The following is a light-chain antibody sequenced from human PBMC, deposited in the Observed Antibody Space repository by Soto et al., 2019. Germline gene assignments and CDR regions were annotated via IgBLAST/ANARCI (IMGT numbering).Light chain of an antibody. CDR3: HQYDSSPLT. Sequence: IVLTQSPGTLSLSPGERATLSCRASQSVSSSYLAWYQQKPGQAPRLLIYGASSRATGIPDRFSGSGSGTDFTLTISRLEPEDFAGYYCHQYDSSPLTFGGGTKVEIK. J-gene: IGKJ4*01. CDR2: GAS. V-gene: IGKV3-20*01. CDR1: QSVSSSY.